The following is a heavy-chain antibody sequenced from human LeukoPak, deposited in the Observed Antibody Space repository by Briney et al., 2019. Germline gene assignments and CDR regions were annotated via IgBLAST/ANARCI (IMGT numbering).Heavy chain of an antibody. CDR2: TSNRAYST. V-gene: IGHV3-11*01. J-gene: IGHJ4*02. CDR1: GFNFSDYY. CDR3: DRGKRRFDS. Sequence: PGGSLRLSCAASGFNFSDYYMSWIRQVPGGGLEWVSYTSNRAYSTYYAVSVKGRFTISRDNAKNSLYLQMNSLRVEDTAVYYCDRGKRRFDSWGQGTLVTVSS.